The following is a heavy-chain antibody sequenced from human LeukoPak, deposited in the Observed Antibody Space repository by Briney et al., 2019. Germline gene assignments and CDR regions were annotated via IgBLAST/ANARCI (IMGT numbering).Heavy chain of an antibody. CDR2: ISSSSSYI. V-gene: IGHV3-21*01. J-gene: IGHJ6*04. D-gene: IGHD6-6*01. CDR1: GFTFSSYE. CDR3: AMGDRYSSSSDVIGVDV. Sequence: PGGSLRLSCAASGFTFSSYEMNWVRQAPGKGLEWVSSISSSSSYIYYADSVKSRFTISRDNAKNSLYLQMNSLRAEDTAVYYCAMGDRYSSSSDVIGVDVWGKGTTVTVSS.